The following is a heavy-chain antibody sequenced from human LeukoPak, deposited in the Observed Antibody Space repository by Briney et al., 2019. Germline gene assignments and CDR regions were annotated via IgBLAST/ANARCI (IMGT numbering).Heavy chain of an antibody. J-gene: IGHJ6*03. CDR2: ITADGRTT. CDR1: GFTFNEYA. V-gene: IGHV3-43*02. CDR3: ARIGQWEFMGYFYHYYYMDV. Sequence: PGGSLRLSCAASGFTFNEYAMHWVRQAPGKALEWVSLITADGRTTYYADSVRGRFTISRDNSANFLYLQMSSLRTEDTALYFCARIGQWEFMGYFYHYYYMDVWGKGTTVTVSS. D-gene: IGHD3-22*01.